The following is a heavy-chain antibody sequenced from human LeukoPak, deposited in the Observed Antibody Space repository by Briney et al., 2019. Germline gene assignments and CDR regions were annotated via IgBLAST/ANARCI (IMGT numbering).Heavy chain of an antibody. Sequence: GGSLRLSCAASRFTFSDYYMSWIRQAPGKGLEWVSSISSRGSTIYYADSVKGRFTISRDNAENSLYLQMNSLRAEDTGVYYCARYLQYNWFDPWGQGTLVTVSS. CDR1: RFTFSDYY. V-gene: IGHV3-11*04. CDR3: ARYLQYNWFDP. J-gene: IGHJ5*02. CDR2: ISSRGSTI.